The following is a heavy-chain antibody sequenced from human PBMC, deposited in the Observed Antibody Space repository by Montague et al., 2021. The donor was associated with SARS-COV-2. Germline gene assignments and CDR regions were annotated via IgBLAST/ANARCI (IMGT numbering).Heavy chain of an antibody. V-gene: IGHV6-1*01. CDR1: GDSVAGHRRT. D-gene: IGHD3-9*01. Sequence: CAISGDSVAGHRRTWEWIRPELQSRIKLVCRPLHRNKWDSDYAXXXKXXLVITPDTSKNQVSLQLNSVIPEDTAVYFCASSGITLTGLDALDIWSQGTMVTVSS. J-gene: IGHJ3*02. CDR2: PLHRNKWDS. CDR3: ASSGITLTGLDALDI.